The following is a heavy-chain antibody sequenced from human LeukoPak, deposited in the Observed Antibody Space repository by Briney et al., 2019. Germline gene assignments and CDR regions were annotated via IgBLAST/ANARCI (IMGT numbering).Heavy chain of an antibody. Sequence: SETLSLTCTVSGGSISSYYWSWIRQPPGKGLEWIGYIYYTGNTNYNPSLKSRVTISVDTSKNHFSLKLNSVTAADTAVYFCVRHPGGGPYFDYWGQGTLVTVSS. J-gene: IGHJ4*02. CDR2: IYYTGNT. V-gene: IGHV4-59*01. CDR3: VRHPGGGPYFDY. CDR1: GGSISSYY. D-gene: IGHD3-10*01.